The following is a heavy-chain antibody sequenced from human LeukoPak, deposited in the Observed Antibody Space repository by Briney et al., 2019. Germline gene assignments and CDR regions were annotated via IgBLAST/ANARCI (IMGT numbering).Heavy chain of an antibody. CDR1: GFIFGGFA. D-gene: IGHD2-2*01. Sequence: GGSLRLSCAASGFIFGGFAMHWVRQTPGKGLQWVAGISHDGDNDYYADSVMGRFTISRDNSKNTLYLQMNSLRADDTAVYFCARGPFGSCSSPSCYFFDYWGQGNLVTVSS. CDR3: ARGPFGSCSSPSCYFFDY. J-gene: IGHJ4*02. CDR2: ISHDGDND. V-gene: IGHV3-30*04.